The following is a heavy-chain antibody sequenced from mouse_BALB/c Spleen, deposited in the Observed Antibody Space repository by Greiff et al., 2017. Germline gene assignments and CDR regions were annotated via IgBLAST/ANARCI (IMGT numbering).Heavy chain of an antibody. CDR3: ARDYGSSYYYAMDY. D-gene: IGHD1-1*01. CDR2: IRNKANGYTT. J-gene: IGHJ4*01. V-gene: IGHV7-3*02. CDR1: GFTFTDYY. Sequence: EVKLQESGGGLVQPGGSLRLSCATSGFTFTDYYMSWDRQPPGKALEWLGFIRNKANGYTTEYSASVKGRFTISRDNSQSILYLQMNTLRAEDSATYYCARDYGSSYYYAMDYWGQGTSVTVSS.